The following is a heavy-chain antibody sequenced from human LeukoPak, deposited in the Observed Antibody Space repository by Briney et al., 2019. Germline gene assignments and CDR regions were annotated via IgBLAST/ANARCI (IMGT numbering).Heavy chain of an antibody. CDR2: ISSDGTYT. D-gene: IGHD2-15*01. V-gene: IGHV3-74*01. J-gene: IGHJ4*02. Sequence: GGSLRLSCAASGFTFSSHLMHWVRQAPGKGLVWVSRISSDGTYTNYADSVRGRFTISRDNAKNTLYLQMNSLRAEDTAVYYCARDCSGGSCSVFWGQGTLVTVSS. CDR3: ARDCSGGSCSVF. CDR1: GFTFSSHL.